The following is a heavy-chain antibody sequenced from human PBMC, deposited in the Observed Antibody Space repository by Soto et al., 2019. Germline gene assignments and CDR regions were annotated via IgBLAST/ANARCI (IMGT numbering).Heavy chain of an antibody. CDR1: GFTFDDYT. Sequence: GGSLRLSCAASGFTFDDYTMHWVRQAPGKGLEWVSLISWDGGSTYYADSVKGRFTISRDNSKNSLYLQMNSLRTEDTALYYCAKGMDYYGSGSYFFECGMDVWGQGTTVTVSS. D-gene: IGHD3-10*01. V-gene: IGHV3-43*01. J-gene: IGHJ6*02. CDR3: AKGMDYYGSGSYFFECGMDV. CDR2: ISWDGGST.